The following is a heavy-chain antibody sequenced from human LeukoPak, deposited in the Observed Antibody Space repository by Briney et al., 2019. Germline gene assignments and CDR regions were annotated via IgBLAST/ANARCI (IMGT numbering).Heavy chain of an antibody. D-gene: IGHD6-13*01. CDR2: IIPILGIA. CDR1: GGTFSSYA. Sequence: SVKFSCKASGGTFSSYAISWVRQAPGQGLEWMGRIIPILGIANYAQKFQGRVTITADKSTSTAYMELSSLRSEDTAVYYCARGPSSSSWFDYWGQGTLVTVSS. V-gene: IGHV1-69*04. CDR3: ARGPSSSSWFDY. J-gene: IGHJ4*02.